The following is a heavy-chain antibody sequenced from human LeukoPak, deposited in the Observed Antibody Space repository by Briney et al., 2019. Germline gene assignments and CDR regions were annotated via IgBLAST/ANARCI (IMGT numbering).Heavy chain of an antibody. D-gene: IGHD6-13*01. Sequence: PSETLSLTCTVFGGSISSYYWSWIRQPPGKGLEGIGYIYYSGSTNYNPSLKSRVTISVDTSKNQFSLKLSSVTAADTAVYYCASTSSSKLPSGFDYWGQGTLVTVSS. CDR3: ASTSSSKLPSGFDY. V-gene: IGHV4-59*01. J-gene: IGHJ4*02. CDR2: IYYSGST. CDR1: GGSISSYY.